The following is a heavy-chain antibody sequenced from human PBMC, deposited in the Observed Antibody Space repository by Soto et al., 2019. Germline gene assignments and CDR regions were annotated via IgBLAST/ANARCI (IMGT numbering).Heavy chain of an antibody. J-gene: IGHJ4*02. CDR2: IYYSGST. D-gene: IGHD4-17*01. CDR3: ARFGWGVNDYGDYVVY. Sequence: SETLSLTCTVSGASISSGDYYWSWIRQPPGKGLEWIGYIYYSGSTNYNPSLKSRVTISVDTSKNQFSLKLSSVTAADTAVYYCARFGWGVNDYGDYVVYWGQGTLVTVSS. CDR1: GASISSGDYY. V-gene: IGHV4-61*08.